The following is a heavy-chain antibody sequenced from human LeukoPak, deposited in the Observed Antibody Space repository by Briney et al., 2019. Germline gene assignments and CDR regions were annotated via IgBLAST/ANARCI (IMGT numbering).Heavy chain of an antibody. CDR2: INPSGDST. CDR1: GYTFTSYY. D-gene: IGHD3-9*01. V-gene: IGHV1-46*01. CDR3: ARVPDEMTGYYGLDY. Sequence: GASVKVSCKASGYTFTSYYMHWVRQAPGQGLEWMGIINPSGDSTGYEQRFQGRLTMTRDTSTNTVYMELSSLRSEDTAVYYCARVPDEMTGYYGLDYWGQGTLVTVSS. J-gene: IGHJ4*02.